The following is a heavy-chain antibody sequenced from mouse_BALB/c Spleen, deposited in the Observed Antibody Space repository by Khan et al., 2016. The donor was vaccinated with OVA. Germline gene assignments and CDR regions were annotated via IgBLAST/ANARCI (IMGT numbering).Heavy chain of an antibody. Sequence: QVRLQQSGPELKKPGETVKISCKASGYTFTNYGLNWVKQAPGKGLQWMGWINTNTGEPTYAVDFKGRFAFSLETSASTAYLQINNLKNEDTATYCCARPPYFSYVMVYWGQGTSVTVSS. D-gene: IGHD2-10*01. CDR3: ARPPYFSYVMVY. V-gene: IGHV9-3-1*01. J-gene: IGHJ4*01. CDR1: GYTFTNYG. CDR2: INTNTGEP.